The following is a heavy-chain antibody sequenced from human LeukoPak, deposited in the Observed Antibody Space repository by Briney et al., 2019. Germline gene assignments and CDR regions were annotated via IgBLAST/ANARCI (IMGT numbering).Heavy chain of an antibody. CDR3: ARNHGSAHMDV. J-gene: IGHJ6*03. CDR1: GGSFSGYY. CDR2: INHSGST. D-gene: IGHD6-25*01. V-gene: IGHV4-34*01. Sequence: SETLSLTCAVYGGSFSGYYWSWIRQPPGKGLEWIGEINHSGSTNYNPSLKSRVTISVDTSKNQFSLRLTSVTAAGTAVYYCARNHGSAHMDVWGKGTTVTVSS.